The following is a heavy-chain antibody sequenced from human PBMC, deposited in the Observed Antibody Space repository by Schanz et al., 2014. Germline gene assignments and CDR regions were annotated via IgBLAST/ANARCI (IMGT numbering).Heavy chain of an antibody. V-gene: IGHV3-48*01. CDR1: GFGFSSYS. D-gene: IGHD3-10*01. CDR2: IRSSSTPI. CDR3: VSSGSYSSYAF. Sequence: EVQLVESGGGLIQPGGSLRLSCAASGFGFSSYSMNWVRQAPGKGPEWVSYIRSSSTPIYYADSVKGRFTMSRDNAKNSVFLQMNSLRAEDTAVYHCVSSGSYSSYAFWGQGTLVTVSS. J-gene: IGHJ4*02.